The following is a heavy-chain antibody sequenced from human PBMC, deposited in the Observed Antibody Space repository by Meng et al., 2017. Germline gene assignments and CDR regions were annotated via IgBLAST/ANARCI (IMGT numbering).Heavy chain of an antibody. Sequence: ASVKVSCKASGYTFTGYYMHWVRQAPGQGLEWMGRINPNSGGTNYAQKFQGRVTMTRDTSISTAYMELSRLRSDDTAVYYCARDKRYSSSWPDRIANDGAFDIWGQGKMVTVSS. CDR3: ARDKRYSSSWPDRIANDGAFDI. CDR1: GYTFTGYY. V-gene: IGHV1-2*06. J-gene: IGHJ3*02. D-gene: IGHD6-13*01. CDR2: INPNSGGT.